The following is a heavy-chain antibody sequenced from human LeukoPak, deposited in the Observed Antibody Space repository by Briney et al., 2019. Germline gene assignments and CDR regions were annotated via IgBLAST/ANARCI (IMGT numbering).Heavy chain of an antibody. CDR2: ISSSGSTI. D-gene: IGHD3-10*01. Sequence: GGSLRLSCAASGFTFSDYYMSWIRQAPGKGLEWVSYISSSGSTIYYADSVKGRFTISRDNAKNSLYLQMNSLRAEDTAVYYCARDLTRITMVRGVFDYWGQGTLVTVSS. CDR3: ARDLTRITMVRGVFDY. CDR1: GFTFSDYY. V-gene: IGHV3-11*01. J-gene: IGHJ4*02.